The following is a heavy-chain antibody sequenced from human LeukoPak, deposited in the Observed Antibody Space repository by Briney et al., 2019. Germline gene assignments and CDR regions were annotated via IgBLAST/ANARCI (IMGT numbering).Heavy chain of an antibody. J-gene: IGHJ4*02. V-gene: IGHV3-9*03. D-gene: IGHD3-10*01. CDR1: GFTFGDYA. Sequence: GGSLRLSXAASGFTFGDYAMHWVRQVPGKGLEWVSSISWNSGSIGYGDSVKGRFTISRDNARNFLYLQMNSLRVEDMALYYCAKVIRVRGLIIGGIDYWGQGILVTVSS. CDR3: AKVIRVRGLIIGGIDY. CDR2: ISWNSGSI.